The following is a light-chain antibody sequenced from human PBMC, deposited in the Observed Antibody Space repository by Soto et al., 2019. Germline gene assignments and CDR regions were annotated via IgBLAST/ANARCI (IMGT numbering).Light chain of an antibody. V-gene: IGKV3-15*01. CDR2: DAS. CDR1: QSISSS. Sequence: EIVMTQSPVTLSVSPGERATLSCRASQSISSSLAWFQQKAGQPPRLLIFDASNRANGVPARFSGSGSGTEFTLTVSSLQSEDFAFYYCLQYNNWPRTFGHGTKVEIK. CDR3: LQYNNWPRT. J-gene: IGKJ1*01.